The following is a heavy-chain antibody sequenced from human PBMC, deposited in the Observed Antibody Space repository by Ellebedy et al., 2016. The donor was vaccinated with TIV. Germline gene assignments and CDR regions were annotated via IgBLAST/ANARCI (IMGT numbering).Heavy chain of an antibody. D-gene: IGHD6-19*01. Sequence: SETLSLXXTVSGVSISRYYWNWIRQPPGKTLEWIGYIHHSGSSKYNPSLKSRLTISVDTSKNQFSLRLTSLTAADTAVYYCARDLGGEWLVRGWYDPWGQGNLVTVSS. CDR2: IHHSGSS. V-gene: IGHV4-59*12. CDR1: GVSISRYY. J-gene: IGHJ5*02. CDR3: ARDLGGEWLVRGWYDP.